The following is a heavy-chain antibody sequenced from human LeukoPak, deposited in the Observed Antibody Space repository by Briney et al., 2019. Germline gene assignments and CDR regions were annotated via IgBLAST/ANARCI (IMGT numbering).Heavy chain of an antibody. D-gene: IGHD5-12*01. J-gene: IGHJ4*02. CDR2: IYYSGST. V-gene: IGHV4-39*01. CDR1: GGSITSSSYH. CDR3: ARQVVASIHPYYFDY. Sequence: SETLSLTCTVSGGSITSSSYHWGWIRQPPGKGLEWIGSIYYSGSTYYNPSLKSRVTLSVDTPKNQFSLKVRSLTAADTAVYYCARQVVASIHPYYFDYWGQGTLVTVSS.